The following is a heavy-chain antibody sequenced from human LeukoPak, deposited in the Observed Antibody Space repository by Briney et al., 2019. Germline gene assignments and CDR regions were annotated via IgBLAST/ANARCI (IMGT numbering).Heavy chain of an antibody. Sequence: GGSLRLSCAASGFTFSSYWMSWVRQAPGKGLEWVAVIWYDGSNKYYADSVKGRFTISRDNSKNTLYLQMNSLRAEDTAVYYCARDGPLRFLEWLLLDYWGQGTLVTVSS. J-gene: IGHJ4*02. CDR2: IWYDGSNK. CDR3: ARDGPLRFLEWLLLDY. V-gene: IGHV3-33*08. CDR1: GFTFSSYW. D-gene: IGHD3-3*01.